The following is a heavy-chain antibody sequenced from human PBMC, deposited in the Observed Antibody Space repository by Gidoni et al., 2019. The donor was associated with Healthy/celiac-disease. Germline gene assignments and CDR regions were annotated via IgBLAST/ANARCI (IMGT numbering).Heavy chain of an antibody. CDR3: AIGPRGYSYGRPFDY. J-gene: IGHJ4*02. Sequence: EVQLVESGGGLVQPGGSLRLYCAASGFTFSTYWMHWVRQAPGKGLVWVSRINSDGSSTSYADSVKGRFTISRDNAKNTLYLQMNSLRAEDTAVYYCAIGPRGYSYGRPFDYWGQGTLVTVSS. D-gene: IGHD5-18*01. CDR2: INSDGSST. V-gene: IGHV3-74*01. CDR1: GFTFSTYW.